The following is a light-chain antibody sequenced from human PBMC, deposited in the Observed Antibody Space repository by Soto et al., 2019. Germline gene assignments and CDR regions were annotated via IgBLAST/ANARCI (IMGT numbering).Light chain of an antibody. CDR1: NSDVGGYNY. CDR3: SSSTSRSTSYV. CDR2: EVS. V-gene: IGLV2-14*01. Sequence: QSVLTQTASVSGSPGQSITISCTGTNSDVGGYNYVSWYQQHPGKAPKLMIFEVSNRPSGVSTRFSGSKSGNTASLTISELQAEDEAVYYCSSSTSRSTSYVFGTGTKLTVL. J-gene: IGLJ1*01.